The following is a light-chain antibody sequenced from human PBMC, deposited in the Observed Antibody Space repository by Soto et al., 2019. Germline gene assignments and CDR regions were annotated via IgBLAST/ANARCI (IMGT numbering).Light chain of an antibody. V-gene: IGKV3-20*01. CDR1: QSVSSN. Sequence: EIVMTQSPATLSVSPGERATLSCRASQSVSSNLAWYQQKPGQTPRLLISGASTRATGVPDRFSGSGSGTDFTLTISRLEPEDFAVYYCQQYGSSPCTFGQGTKVDI. CDR2: GAS. J-gene: IGKJ1*01. CDR3: QQYGSSPCT.